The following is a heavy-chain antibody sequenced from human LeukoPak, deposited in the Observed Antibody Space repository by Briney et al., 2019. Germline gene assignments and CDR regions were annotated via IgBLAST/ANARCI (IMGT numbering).Heavy chain of an antibody. CDR1: GGSFSGYY. J-gene: IGHJ4*02. D-gene: IGHD1-20*01. Sequence: PSETLSLTCAVYGGSFSGYYWSWIRQPPGKGLEWIGEINHSGSTNYNPSLKSRVTISVDTSKNQFSLKLSSVTAADTAVYYCARDRPNWNSDYWGQGTLVTVSS. CDR3: ARDRPNWNSDY. CDR2: INHSGST. V-gene: IGHV4-34*01.